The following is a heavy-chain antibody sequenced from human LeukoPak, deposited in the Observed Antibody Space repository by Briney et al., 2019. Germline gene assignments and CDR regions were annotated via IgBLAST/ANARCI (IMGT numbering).Heavy chain of an antibody. J-gene: IGHJ5*02. D-gene: IGHD6-13*01. Sequence: GASVKVSCKASGYTFTSYDINWVRQATGQGLEWMGWMNPNSGNTGYAQKFQGRVTMTRNTSISTAYMELSSLRSEDTAVYYCARPYSSSWLGENWFDPWGQGTLVTVSS. CDR2: MNPNSGNT. CDR3: ARPYSSSWLGENWFDP. CDR1: GYTFTSYD. V-gene: IGHV1-8*01.